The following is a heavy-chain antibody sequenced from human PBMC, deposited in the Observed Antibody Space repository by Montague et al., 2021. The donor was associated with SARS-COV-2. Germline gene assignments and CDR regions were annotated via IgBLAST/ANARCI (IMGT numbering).Heavy chain of an antibody. V-gene: IGHV3-33*05. Sequence: PRLSCAASGFTFSSYGMHWVRQAPGKGLEWVAVISYDGSNKYYADSVKGRFTISRDNSKNTLYLQMNGLRAEDTAVYYFARDPKYYDILTGYLIARSYYYYYGMDVWGQGTTVTVSS. CDR1: GFTFSSYG. J-gene: IGHJ6*02. CDR2: ISYDGSNK. D-gene: IGHD3-9*01. CDR3: ARDPKYYDILTGYLIARSYYYYYGMDV.